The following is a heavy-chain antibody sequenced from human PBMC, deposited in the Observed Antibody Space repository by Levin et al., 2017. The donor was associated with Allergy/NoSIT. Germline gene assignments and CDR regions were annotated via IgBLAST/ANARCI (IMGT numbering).Heavy chain of an antibody. D-gene: IGHD5-18*01. CDR2: IYYSGST. Sequence: PSETLSLTCTVSGGSISSYYWSWIRQPPGKGLEWIGYIYYSGSTNYNPSLKSRVTISVDTSKNQFSLKLSSVTAADTAVYYCARRDTAPVDYMDVWGKGTTVTVSS. CDR1: GGSISSYY. V-gene: IGHV4-59*01. J-gene: IGHJ6*03. CDR3: ARRDTAPVDYMDV.